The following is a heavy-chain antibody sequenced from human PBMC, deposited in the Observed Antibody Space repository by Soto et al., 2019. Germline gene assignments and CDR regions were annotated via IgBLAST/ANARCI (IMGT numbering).Heavy chain of an antibody. D-gene: IGHD1-1*01. CDR1: GGSISSYY. CDR3: ARHNKLERRYFDY. Sequence: SETLSLTCTVSGGSISSYYWSWIRQPPGKGLEWIGYIYYSGSTNYNPSLKSRVTISVDTSKNQFSLKLSSVTAADTAVYYCARHNKLERRYFDYWGQGTLVTVSS. V-gene: IGHV4-59*08. CDR2: IYYSGST. J-gene: IGHJ4*02.